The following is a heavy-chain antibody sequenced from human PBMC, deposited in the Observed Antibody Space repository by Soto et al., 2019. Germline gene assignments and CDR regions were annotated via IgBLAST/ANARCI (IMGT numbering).Heavy chain of an antibody. D-gene: IGHD3-10*01. Sequence: SVKVSCKASGGTFSSYAISWVRQAPGQGLEWMGGIIPIFGTANYAQKFQGRVTITADKSTSTAYMELSSLRSEDTAVYYCARGMVRGVIITCGMDVWGQGTKVTVSS. J-gene: IGHJ6*02. CDR3: ARGMVRGVIITCGMDV. CDR2: IIPIFGTA. CDR1: GGTFSSYA. V-gene: IGHV1-69*06.